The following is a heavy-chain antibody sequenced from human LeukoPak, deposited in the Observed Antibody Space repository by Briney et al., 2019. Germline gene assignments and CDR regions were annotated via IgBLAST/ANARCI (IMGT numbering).Heavy chain of an antibody. CDR3: ATQYCTNAVCP. CDR1: GFTFSSYW. CDR2: INSDGTST. D-gene: IGHD2-8*01. J-gene: IGHJ5*02. V-gene: IGHV3-74*01. Sequence: GGSLRLSCAASGFTFSSYWMHLVRQAPGKGLVWVSRINSDGTSTNYADSVKGRFTISRDNAKNTLYLQMNSLRAEDTAVYYCATQYCTNAVCPWGQGTLVTVSS.